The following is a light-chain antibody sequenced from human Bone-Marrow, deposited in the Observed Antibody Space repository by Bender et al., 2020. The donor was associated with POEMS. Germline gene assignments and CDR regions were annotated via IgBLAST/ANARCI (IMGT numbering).Light chain of an antibody. J-gene: IGLJ3*02. Sequence: QSALTQPASVSGSPGQSITISCTGTSSDIGDYNYVSWYQQYPGKAPKLLIYDVTQRPSGVPDRFSASKSGNTASLTISGLQVEDESDYYCCSYSGSYTWVFGGGTKVTVL. CDR3: CSYSGSYTWV. CDR1: SSDIGDYNY. CDR2: DVT. V-gene: IGLV2-11*01.